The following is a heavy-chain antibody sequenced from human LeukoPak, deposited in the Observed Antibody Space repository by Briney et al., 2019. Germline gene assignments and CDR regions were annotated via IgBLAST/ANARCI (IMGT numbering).Heavy chain of an antibody. CDR2: ISSRSSYI. Sequence: GGYLRLSCAGSGFTFSRYNMNWFRQASGKGLERVSSISSRSSYIFYADSVKGRFTIPRDNAKNSLYLQMNSLGAEDTAVYYCARDAQWLVPEGYYYYMDVWGKGTTVTVS. CDR1: GFTFSRYN. D-gene: IGHD6-19*01. J-gene: IGHJ6*03. CDR3: ARDAQWLVPEGYYYYMDV. V-gene: IGHV3-21*01.